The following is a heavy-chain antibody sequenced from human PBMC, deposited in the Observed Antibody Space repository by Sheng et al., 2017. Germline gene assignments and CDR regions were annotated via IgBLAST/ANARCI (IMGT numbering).Heavy chain of an antibody. CDR2: MNPNSGNT. D-gene: IGHD2-2*01. V-gene: IGHV1-8*03. J-gene: IGHJ5*02. Sequence: QVQLVQSGAEVKKPGASVKVSCKASGYTFTSYDINWVRQATGQGLEWMGWMNPNSGNTGYAQKFQGRVTITRNTSISTAYMELSSLRSEDTAVYYCARAHGEVPAAMVVWFDPWGQGTLVTVSS. CDR1: GYTFTSYD. CDR3: ARAHGEVPAAMVVWFDP.